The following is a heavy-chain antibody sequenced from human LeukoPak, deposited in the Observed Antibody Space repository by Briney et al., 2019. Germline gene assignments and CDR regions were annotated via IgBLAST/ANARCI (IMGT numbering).Heavy chain of an antibody. CDR3: AKDQGYGYSFDY. Sequence: GGSLRLSCAASGFTFSSYWMSWVRQAPGKGLEWVANIKQDGSEKYYVDSVKGRFTLSRDNFKNTLYLQMNSLRAEDTAVYYCAKDQGYGYSFDYWGQGTLVTVSS. CDR2: IKQDGSEK. D-gene: IGHD5-18*01. CDR1: GFTFSSYW. V-gene: IGHV3-7*03. J-gene: IGHJ4*02.